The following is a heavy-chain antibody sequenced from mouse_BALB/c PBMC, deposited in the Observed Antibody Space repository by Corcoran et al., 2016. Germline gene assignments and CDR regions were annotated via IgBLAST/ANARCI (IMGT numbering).Heavy chain of an antibody. CDR1: GFNIKDTY. CDR3: ARWDWYFDV. Sequence: EVQLQQSGAELVKPGASVKLSCTASGFNIKDTYMHWVKQRHEQGLEWIGRIDPANGNTKYDPKFQGKATITADTASNTADLQLSSLTSEDTAVYYCARWDWYFDVWGAGTTVTVSS. V-gene: IGHV14-3*02. J-gene: IGHJ1*01. CDR2: IDPANGNT.